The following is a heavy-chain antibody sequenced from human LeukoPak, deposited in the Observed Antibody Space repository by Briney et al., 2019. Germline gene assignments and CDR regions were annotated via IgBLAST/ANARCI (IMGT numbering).Heavy chain of an antibody. D-gene: IGHD3-16*01. V-gene: IGHV4-59*01. CDR1: GGSISSYC. J-gene: IGHJ4*02. CDR2: IYYSGST. CDR3: TRGAGWLIDY. Sequence: PSETLSLTCTVSGGSISSYCWSWIRQPPGKGLEWIGYIYYSGSTNYNPSLKSRVTISVDTSKNHSSLKLNSVTTADTAVYYCTRGAGWLIDYWGQGILVTVSS.